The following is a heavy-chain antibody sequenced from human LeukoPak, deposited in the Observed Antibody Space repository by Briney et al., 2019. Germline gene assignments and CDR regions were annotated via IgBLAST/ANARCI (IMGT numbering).Heavy chain of an antibody. J-gene: IGHJ4*02. CDR2: ISSSSSTI. Sequence: QTGGSLRLSCAASVCTFSSYSMSWVRKAPWKGLEWVSYISSSSSTIYYADSVKGRFTISRDNAKNSLYLQMNSLRDEDTAVYYCARERRGYRRRYFDYWGQGTLVTVSS. CDR3: ARERRGYRRRYFDY. CDR1: VCTFSSYS. V-gene: IGHV3-48*02. D-gene: IGHD5-18*01.